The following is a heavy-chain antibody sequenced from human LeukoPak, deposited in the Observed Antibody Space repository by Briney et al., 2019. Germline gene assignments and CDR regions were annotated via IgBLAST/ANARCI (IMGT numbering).Heavy chain of an antibody. CDR3: ATSFDY. Sequence: GGSLRLSCAASEFSFSTSTMNWVRQAPGRGLEWISFINSDGSTVYYADSVKGRFTISRDNAKNSLFLQMNSLRAEDTAVYYCATSFDYWGQGTLVTVSS. V-gene: IGHV3-48*01. CDR1: EFSFSTST. J-gene: IGHJ4*02. CDR2: INSDGSTV.